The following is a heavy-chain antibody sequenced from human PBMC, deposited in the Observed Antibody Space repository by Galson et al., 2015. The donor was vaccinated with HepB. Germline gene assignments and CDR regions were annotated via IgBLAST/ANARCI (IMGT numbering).Heavy chain of an antibody. Sequence: SVKVSCKASGYTFTSYYMHWVRQAPGQGLEWMGIINPSGGSTSYAQKFQGRVTMTRDTSTSTVYMELSSLRSEDTAVYYCAREVVGTRWELLDYYGMDVWGQGTTVTVSS. CDR1: GYTFTSYY. CDR3: AREVVGTRWELLDYYGMDV. D-gene: IGHD1-26*01. CDR2: INPSGGST. V-gene: IGHV1-46*01. J-gene: IGHJ6*02.